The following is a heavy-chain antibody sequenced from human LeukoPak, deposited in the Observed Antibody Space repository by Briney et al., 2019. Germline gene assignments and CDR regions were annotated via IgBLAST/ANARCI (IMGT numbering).Heavy chain of an antibody. Sequence: PSETLSLTCTVSGGSISSYYWSWIRQPPGKGLEWIGYIYYSGSTNYNPSLKSRVTISVDTSKNQFSLKLSSVTAADTAVYYCARGGVVPAAMRGYYYYYMDVWGKGTTVTVSS. J-gene: IGHJ6*03. CDR1: GGSISSYY. CDR3: ARGGVVPAAMRGYYYYYMDV. CDR2: IYYSGST. V-gene: IGHV4-59*01. D-gene: IGHD2-2*01.